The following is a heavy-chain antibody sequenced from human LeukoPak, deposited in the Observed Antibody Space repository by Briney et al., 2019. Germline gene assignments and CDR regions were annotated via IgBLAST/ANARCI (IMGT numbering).Heavy chain of an antibody. J-gene: IGHJ6*03. CDR1: GYSISSGYY. CDR3: AREYCSGGSGVLCYYMDV. V-gene: IGHV4-38-2*02. D-gene: IGHD2-15*01. CDR2: IYHSGST. Sequence: SETLSLTCAVSGYSISSGYYWGWTRQPPGKGLEWIGSIYHSGSTYYNPSLKSRVTISVDTSKNQFSLKLSSVTAADTAVYYCAREYCSGGSGVLCYYMDVWGKGTTVTVSS.